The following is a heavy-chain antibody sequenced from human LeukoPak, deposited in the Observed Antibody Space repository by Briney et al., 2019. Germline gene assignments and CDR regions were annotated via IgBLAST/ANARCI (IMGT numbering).Heavy chain of an antibody. Sequence: SETLSLTCAVYGGSFSGYYWSWIRQPPGKGLEWIGEINHSGSTNYNPSLKSRVTISVDTSKNQFSLKLSSVTAADTAMYYCARGLFDYWGQGTLVTVSS. D-gene: IGHD3-10*01. CDR1: GGSFSGYY. J-gene: IGHJ4*02. V-gene: IGHV4-34*01. CDR2: INHSGST. CDR3: ARGLFDY.